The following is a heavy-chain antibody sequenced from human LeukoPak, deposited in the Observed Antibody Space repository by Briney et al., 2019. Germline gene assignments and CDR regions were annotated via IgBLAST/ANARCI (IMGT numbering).Heavy chain of an antibody. D-gene: IGHD6-19*01. V-gene: IGHV3-30-3*01. CDR3: ASSVSSGWYNFDY. CDR1: GFTFSNYV. J-gene: IGHJ4*02. CDR2: IRYDGSNK. Sequence: PGGSLRLSCAASGFTFSNYVMHWVRQAPGKGLEWVAVIRYDGSNKYNADSVKGRFTISRDNSKNTLYLQMNSLRAEDTAVYYCASSVSSGWYNFDYWGQGTLVIVSS.